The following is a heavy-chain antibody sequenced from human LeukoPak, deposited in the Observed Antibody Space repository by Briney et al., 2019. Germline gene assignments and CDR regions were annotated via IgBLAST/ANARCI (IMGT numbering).Heavy chain of an antibody. CDR2: INPNSGGT. CDR1: GYTFTGYY. D-gene: IGHD3-22*01. CDR3: ARDSSGYQFDY. V-gene: IGHV1-2*02. J-gene: IGHJ4*02. Sequence: ASVKVSCKASGYTFTGYYMHWVRQAPGQGLEWMGWINPNSGGTNCAQKFQGRVTMTRDTSISTAHMELSRLRSDDTAVYFCARDSSGYQFDYWGQGTLVTVSS.